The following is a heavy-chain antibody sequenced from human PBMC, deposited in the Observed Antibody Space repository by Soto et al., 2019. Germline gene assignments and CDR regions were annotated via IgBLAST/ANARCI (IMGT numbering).Heavy chain of an antibody. D-gene: IGHD3-22*01. CDR1: GFTFSSYA. J-gene: IGHJ6*02. V-gene: IGHV3-23*01. CDR2: ISGSGGST. CDR3: SDYYDSSGYGYYYGMDV. Sequence: GGSLRLSCAASGFTFSSYAMSWVRPAPGKGLEWVSAISGSGGSTYYADSVKGRFTISRDNSKNTLYLQMNSLRAEDTAVYYCSDYYDSSGYGYYYGMDVWGQGTTVTVSS.